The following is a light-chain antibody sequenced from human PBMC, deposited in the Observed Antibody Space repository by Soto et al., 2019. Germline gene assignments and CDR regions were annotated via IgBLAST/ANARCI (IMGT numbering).Light chain of an antibody. CDR2: EVN. J-gene: IGLJ3*02. CDR1: SXDVGGYNY. V-gene: IGLV2-8*01. CDR3: SSYAGDNRGV. Sequence: QSVLTQPPSASGSPGQSVTISCTGTSXDVGGYNYVSWYQQHPGKAPKLMIYEVNKRPSGVPDRFSGSKSGNTASLTVSGLQAEDEADYYCSSYAGDNRGVFGGGTQLTVL.